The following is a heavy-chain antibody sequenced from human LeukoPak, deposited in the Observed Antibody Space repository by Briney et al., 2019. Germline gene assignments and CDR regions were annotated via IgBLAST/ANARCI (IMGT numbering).Heavy chain of an antibody. CDR3: ARPRDSSSLFDY. CDR1: GGSFSGYY. J-gene: IGHJ4*02. CDR2: INHSGST. Sequence: SETLSLTCAVYGGSFSGYYWGWIRQPPGKGLEWIGEINHSGSTNYNPSLKSRVTISVDTSKNQFSLKLSSVTAADTAVYYCARPRDSSSLFDYWGQGTLVTVSS. V-gene: IGHV4-34*01. D-gene: IGHD6-13*01.